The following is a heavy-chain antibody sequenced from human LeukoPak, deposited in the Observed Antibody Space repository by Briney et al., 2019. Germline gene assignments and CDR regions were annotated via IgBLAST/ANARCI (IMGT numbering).Heavy chain of an antibody. CDR3: ARGYASTSQLDP. V-gene: IGHV3-30*03. D-gene: IGHD6-13*01. Sequence: PGGSLRLSCAASGFTFSSYAMHWVRQAPGKGLEWVAVISFDGSNKYYADSVKGRFTISRDNSKNTLYLQVSAEDTAIYYCARGYASTSQLDPWGQGTLVTVSS. J-gene: IGHJ5*02. CDR2: ISFDGSNK. CDR1: GFTFSSYA.